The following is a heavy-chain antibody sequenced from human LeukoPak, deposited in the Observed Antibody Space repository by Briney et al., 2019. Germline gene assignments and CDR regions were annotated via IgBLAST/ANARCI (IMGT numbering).Heavy chain of an antibody. D-gene: IGHD3-22*01. Sequence: PGGSLKLSCAASGFTFSSYAMSWVRQAPGKGLEWVSAIRGSGGSTYYADSVKGRFTISRDNSKNTLYLQMNSLRAEDTAVYYCAKDPYYYDSSGYYYPTFFDYWGQGTLVTVSS. V-gene: IGHV3-23*01. CDR1: GFTFSSYA. J-gene: IGHJ4*02. CDR3: AKDPYYYDSSGYYYPTFFDY. CDR2: IRGSGGST.